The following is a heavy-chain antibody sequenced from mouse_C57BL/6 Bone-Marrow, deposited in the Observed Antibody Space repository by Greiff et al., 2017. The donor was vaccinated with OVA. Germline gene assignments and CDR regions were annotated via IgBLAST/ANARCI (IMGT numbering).Heavy chain of an antibody. CDR2: IYPGDGDT. CDR3: ARKENYYGSSYGFAY. V-gene: IGHV1-80*01. Sequence: VQLQQSGAELVKPGASVKISCKASGYAFSSYWMNWVKQRPGKGLEWIGQIYPGDGDTNYNGKFKGKATLTADKSSSTAYMQLSSLTSEDSAVYFCARKENYYGSSYGFAYWGQGTLVTVSA. CDR1: GYAFSSYW. J-gene: IGHJ3*01. D-gene: IGHD1-1*01.